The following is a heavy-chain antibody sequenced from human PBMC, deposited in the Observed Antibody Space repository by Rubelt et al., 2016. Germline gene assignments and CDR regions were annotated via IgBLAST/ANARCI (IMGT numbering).Heavy chain of an antibody. J-gene: IGHJ4*01. Sequence: VQLLESGGGLVQPGGSLRLSCAASGFTFSSYAMSWVRQAPGKGLDWVALISYDGSDEYYADSVKGRFTISRDNSKNTLYLQMNSLRAEDTAFYYCAGRSGSLDYWGQGTLVTVTS. D-gene: IGHD1-26*01. CDR2: ISYDGSDE. V-gene: IGHV3-30*04. CDR1: GFTFSSYA. CDR3: AGRSGSLDY.